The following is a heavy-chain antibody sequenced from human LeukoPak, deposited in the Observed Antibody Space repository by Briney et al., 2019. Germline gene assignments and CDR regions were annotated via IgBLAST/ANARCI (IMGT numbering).Heavy chain of an antibody. D-gene: IGHD3-10*01. CDR3: AKDRGDLYWYFDL. CDR1: GFTFSSYG. V-gene: IGHV3-30*18. Sequence: GGSLRLSCAASGFTFSSYGTHWVRQAPGKGLEWMSVISYDGSNKYYADSVKGRFTISRDNSKNTLYLQMNSLRAEDTAVYYCAKDRGDLYWYFDLWGRGTLVTVSS. J-gene: IGHJ2*01. CDR2: ISYDGSNK.